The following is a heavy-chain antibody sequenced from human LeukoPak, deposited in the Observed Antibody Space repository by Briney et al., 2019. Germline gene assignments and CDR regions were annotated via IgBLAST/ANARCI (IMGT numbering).Heavy chain of an antibody. V-gene: IGHV3-74*01. J-gene: IGHJ4*02. CDR2: INSDGSST. Sequence: GGSLRLSCAASGFTFSSYWMHWVRQAPGKGLVWVSRINSDGSSTSYADSVKGRFTISRDNAKNTLYLQMNSLRAEDTAVYYCARVAPDCSGGSCHFDYWGQGTLVTVSS. CDR1: GFTFSSYW. CDR3: ARVAPDCSGGSCHFDY. D-gene: IGHD2-15*01.